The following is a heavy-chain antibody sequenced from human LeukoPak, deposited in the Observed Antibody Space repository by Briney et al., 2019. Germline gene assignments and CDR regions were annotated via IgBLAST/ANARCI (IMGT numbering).Heavy chain of an antibody. Sequence: PSETLSLTCTVSGGSISSSSYYWGWIRQPPGKGLEWIGSIYYSGSTYYNPSLKSRVTISVDTSKNQFSLKLGSVTAADTAVYYCAGDGYYYDSSGPGDYWGQGTLVTVSS. CDR1: GGSISSSSYY. V-gene: IGHV4-39*01. CDR3: AGDGYYYDSSGPGDY. D-gene: IGHD3-22*01. J-gene: IGHJ4*02. CDR2: IYYSGST.